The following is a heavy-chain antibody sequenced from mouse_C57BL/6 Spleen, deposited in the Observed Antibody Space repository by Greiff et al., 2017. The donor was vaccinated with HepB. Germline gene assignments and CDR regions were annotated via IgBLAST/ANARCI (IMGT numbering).Heavy chain of an antibody. Sequence: QVHVKQSGAELVKPGASVKMSCKASGYTFTSYWITWVKQRPGQGLEWIGDIYPGSGSTNYNEKFKSKATLTLDTSSSTAYMQLSSLTSEDSAVYYCARFGYYGYDGDWYFDGWGTGTTVTVSS. D-gene: IGHD2-2*01. CDR2: IYPGSGST. J-gene: IGHJ1*03. CDR1: GYTFTSYW. V-gene: IGHV1-55*01. CDR3: ARFGYYGYDGDWYFDG.